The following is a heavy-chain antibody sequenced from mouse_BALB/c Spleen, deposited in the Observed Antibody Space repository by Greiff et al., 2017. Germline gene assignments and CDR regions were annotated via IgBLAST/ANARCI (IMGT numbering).Heavy chain of an antibody. D-gene: IGHD1-2*01. CDR2: ISYSGST. CDR3: ARDYYGYVAY. J-gene: IGHJ3*01. CDR1: GYSITSDYA. Sequence: DVKLVESGPGLVKPSQSLSLTCTVTGYSITSDYAWNWIRQFPGNKLEWMGYISYSGSTSYNPSLKSRISITRDTSKNQFFLQLNSVTTEDTATYYCARDYYGYVAYWGQGTLVTVSA. V-gene: IGHV3-2*02.